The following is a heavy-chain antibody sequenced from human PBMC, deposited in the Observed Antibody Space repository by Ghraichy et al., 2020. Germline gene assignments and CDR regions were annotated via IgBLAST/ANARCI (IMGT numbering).Heavy chain of an antibody. CDR3: ARGGYFGSGNYYKNY. CDR2: IKSDGSRT. J-gene: IGHJ4*02. CDR1: GFTFSSYW. V-gene: IGHV3-74*01. Sequence: GGSLRLSCAASGFTFSSYWMHWVRQAPGKGLVWVSRIKSDGSRTYYADSVEGRFIISRDNAKNTLYLQMNSLRAEDTAVYYCARGGYFGSGNYYKNYWGQGTLVTVSS. D-gene: IGHD3-10*01.